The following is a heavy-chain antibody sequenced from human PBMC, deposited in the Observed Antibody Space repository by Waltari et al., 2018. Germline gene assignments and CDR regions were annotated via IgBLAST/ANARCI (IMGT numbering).Heavy chain of an antibody. V-gene: IGHV1-2*06. CDR1: GYTFTGYY. CDR2: IKPNRGCT. J-gene: IGHJ4*02. D-gene: IGHD6-13*01. Sequence: QVQLVQSGAEVKKPGASVKVPCKASGYTFTGYYMHWVRQAPGQGLEWRGRIKPNRGCTNYAQKFQGRVTMTRNTSISTAYMELSRLRSDDTAVYYCVRGGIAAAGTVDYWGQGTLVTVSS. CDR3: VRGGIAAAGTVDY.